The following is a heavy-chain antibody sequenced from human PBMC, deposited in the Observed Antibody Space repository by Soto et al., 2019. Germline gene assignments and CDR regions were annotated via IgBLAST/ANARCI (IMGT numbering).Heavy chain of an antibody. V-gene: IGHV1-18*01. CDR2: ISAYNGNT. CDR1: GYTYTSYG. Sequence: ASVKVSCKASGYTYTSYGISWVRHDHGQGLEWMGWISAYNGNTNYAQKLQGRVTMTTDTSTSTAYMELRSLRSDDTAVYYCARDGFQYDDGGYYEFDYWGQGTLVTVSS. J-gene: IGHJ4*02. D-gene: IGHD3-22*01. CDR3: ARDGFQYDDGGYYEFDY.